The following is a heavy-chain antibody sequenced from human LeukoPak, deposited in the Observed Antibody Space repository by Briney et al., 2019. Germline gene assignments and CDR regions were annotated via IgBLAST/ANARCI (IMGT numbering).Heavy chain of an antibody. Sequence: GGSLRLSCAASGFGFSNSWMHWVRQAPGKGLVWVSRINSDGSSTNYADSVKGRFTISRDNAKNTLYLQMNSLRAEDTAVYYCVRDPLYCTGDTSRGTLYFLSWGQGTLVTAS. J-gene: IGHJ1*01. D-gene: IGHD2-8*02. CDR3: VRDPLYCTGDTSRGTLYFLS. CDR2: INSDGSST. V-gene: IGHV3-74*01. CDR1: GFGFSNSW.